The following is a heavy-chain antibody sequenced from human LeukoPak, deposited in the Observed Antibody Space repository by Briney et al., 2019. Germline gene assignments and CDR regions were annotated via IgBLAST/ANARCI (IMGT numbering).Heavy chain of an antibody. CDR2: VLHTGRT. Sequence: SQTLSLTCSVSGVSISRSYHYCAWIRHPPGKGPEWIGSVLHTGRTHYNPSLEGRIHVSVDTSNNRYFLNLRSVTAADTAVYYCASPFAGYSGSFDIWGQGTMVTVSS. J-gene: IGHJ3*02. D-gene: IGHD3-9*01. CDR3: ASPFAGYSGSFDI. CDR1: GVSISRSYHY. V-gene: IGHV4-39*02.